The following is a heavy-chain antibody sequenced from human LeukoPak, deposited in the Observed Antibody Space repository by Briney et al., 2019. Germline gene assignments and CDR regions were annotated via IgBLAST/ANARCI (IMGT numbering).Heavy chain of an antibody. D-gene: IGHD1-1*01. CDR2: ISGSGGST. Sequence: GGSLRLSCAASGYTFSSYAMSWVRQAPGKGLEWVSAISGSGGSTYYADSVKGRFTISRDNSKNTLYLQMNSLRAEDTAVYYCARDYNAKTSPGDYWGQGTLVTVSS. V-gene: IGHV3-23*01. CDR3: ARDYNAKTSPGDY. J-gene: IGHJ4*02. CDR1: GYTFSSYA.